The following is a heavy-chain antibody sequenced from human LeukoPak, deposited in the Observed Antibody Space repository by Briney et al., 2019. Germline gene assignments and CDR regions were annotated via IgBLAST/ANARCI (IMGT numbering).Heavy chain of an antibody. Sequence: GGSLRLSCAASGFTFSNAWMSWVRQAPGKGLEWVGRIKSKADGGTTDYAAPVKGRFTISRDDSKNTLYLQMNSLKTEDTAVYYCTTGVAYYYDSSRYYYPRDYWGQGTLVTVSS. CDR3: TTGVAYYYDSSRYYYPRDY. CDR1: GFTFSNAW. D-gene: IGHD3-22*01. J-gene: IGHJ4*02. V-gene: IGHV3-15*01. CDR2: IKSKADGGTT.